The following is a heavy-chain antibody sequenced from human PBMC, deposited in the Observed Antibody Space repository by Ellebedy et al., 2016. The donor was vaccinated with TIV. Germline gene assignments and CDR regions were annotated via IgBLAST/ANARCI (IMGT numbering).Heavy chain of an antibody. Sequence: SETLSLXCTVSGGSISSYFWSWIRQPPGKGLEWIAYVYHSGSTIYNPSLKSRVTISVDTSKNQFFLKLSSVTAADTAVYYCGRGRPAEGYNWNYPFDPWGQGILVTVSS. CDR1: GGSISSYF. D-gene: IGHD1-7*01. V-gene: IGHV4-59*01. CDR2: VYHSGST. J-gene: IGHJ5*02. CDR3: GRGRPAEGYNWNYPFDP.